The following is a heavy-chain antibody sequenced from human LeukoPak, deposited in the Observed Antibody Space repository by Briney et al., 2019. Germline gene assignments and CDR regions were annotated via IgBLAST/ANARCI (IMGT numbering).Heavy chain of an antibody. CDR2: IKSKTDGGTT. Sequence: GGSLRLSCAASGFTFSNAWMSWVRQAPGKGLEWVGRIKSKTDGGTTDYAAPVKGRFTISRDDSKNTLYLQMNSLKTEDTAVYYCTTYPLLWFRELQSMDVWGKGTTVTVSS. CDR1: GFTFSNAW. D-gene: IGHD3-10*01. J-gene: IGHJ6*04. CDR3: TTYPLLWFRELQSMDV. V-gene: IGHV3-15*01.